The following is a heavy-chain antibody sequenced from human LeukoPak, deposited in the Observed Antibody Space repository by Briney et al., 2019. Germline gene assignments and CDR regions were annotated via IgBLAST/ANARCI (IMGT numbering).Heavy chain of an antibody. D-gene: IGHD3-22*01. V-gene: IGHV3-48*02. CDR3: AKDSSYDSSGYLSH. CDR1: GFTFSSYS. CDR2: ISSSISTI. J-gene: IGHJ4*02. Sequence: GGSLRLSCAASGFTFSSYSMNWVRQAPGKGLEWVSYISSSISTIYYADSVKGRFTISRDNAKNSLYLQMNSLRDEDTAVYYCAKDSSYDSSGYLSHWGQGTLVTVSS.